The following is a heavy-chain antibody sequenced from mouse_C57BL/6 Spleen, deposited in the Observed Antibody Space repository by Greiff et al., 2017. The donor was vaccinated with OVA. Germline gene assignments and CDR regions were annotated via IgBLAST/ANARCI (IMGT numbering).Heavy chain of an antibody. D-gene: IGHD2-4*01. J-gene: IGHJ3*01. Sequence: VKLMESGPGLVQPSQSLSITCTVSGFSLTSYGVHWVRQSPGKGLEWLGVIWSGGSTDYNAAFISRLSISKDNSKSQVFFKMNSLQADDTAIYYCARRGGYYDYDEGAWFAYWGQGTLVTVSA. V-gene: IGHV2-2*01. CDR2: IWSGGST. CDR1: GFSLTSYG. CDR3: ARRGGYYDYDEGAWFAY.